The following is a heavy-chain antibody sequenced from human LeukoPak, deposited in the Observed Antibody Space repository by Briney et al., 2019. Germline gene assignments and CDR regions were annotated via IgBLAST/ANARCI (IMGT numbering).Heavy chain of an antibody. CDR1: GYTFTSYG. D-gene: IGHD6-13*01. V-gene: IGHV1-18*01. CDR3: ASFRWQQLVRDAFDI. Sequence: GASVKVSCKASGYTFTSYGISWVRQAPGQGLEWMGWISAYNGNTNYAQKLQGRVTMTTDTSTSTAYMELRSLRSDDTAVYYCASFRWQQLVRDAFDIWGQGTMVTVSS. CDR2: ISAYNGNT. J-gene: IGHJ3*02.